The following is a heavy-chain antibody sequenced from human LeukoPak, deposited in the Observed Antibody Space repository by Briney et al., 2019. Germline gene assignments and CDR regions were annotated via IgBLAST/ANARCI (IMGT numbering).Heavy chain of an antibody. CDR1: GFTFSSYG. D-gene: IGHD1-26*01. CDR3: AREGRDYYFDY. J-gene: IGHJ4*02. Sequence: GGSLRLSCAASGFTFSSYGMHWVRQAPGKGLEWVAVIWYDGSNKYYADSVKGRFTISGDNSKNTLYLQMNSLRAEDTAVYYCAREGRDYYFDYWGQGTLVTVSS. V-gene: IGHV3-33*01. CDR2: IWYDGSNK.